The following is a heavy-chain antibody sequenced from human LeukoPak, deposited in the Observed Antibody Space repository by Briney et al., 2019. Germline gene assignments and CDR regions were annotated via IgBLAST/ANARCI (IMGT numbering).Heavy chain of an antibody. V-gene: IGHV4-59*01. J-gene: IGHJ4*02. CDR1: GGSISSYY. D-gene: IGHD2-21*02. CDR2: IYYSGST. CDR3: ARETYCAADCYSGFDF. Sequence: SETLSLTCTVSGGSISSYYWSWIRQPPGKGLEWIGYIYYSGSTNYNPSLKSRVTISVDTSKNQFSLKLSSVTAADTAVYYCARETYCAADCYSGFDFWGQGTLVTVSS.